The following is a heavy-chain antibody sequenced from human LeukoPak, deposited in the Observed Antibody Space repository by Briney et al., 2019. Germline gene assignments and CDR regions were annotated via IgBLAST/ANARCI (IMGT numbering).Heavy chain of an antibody. CDR3: ARPFCSGSPDYYYYMDV. D-gene: IGHD2-15*01. J-gene: IGHJ6*03. CDR1: GGSISSSSYY. CDR2: IYYSGST. Sequence: SEAMSLTCTVSGGSISSSSYYWGWIRQPPGKGLEWIGSIYYSGSTYYNPSLKSRVTISVDRSKNQFSLKLSSVTAADTAVYYCARPFCSGSPDYYYYMDVWGKGTTVTVSS. V-gene: IGHV4-39*07.